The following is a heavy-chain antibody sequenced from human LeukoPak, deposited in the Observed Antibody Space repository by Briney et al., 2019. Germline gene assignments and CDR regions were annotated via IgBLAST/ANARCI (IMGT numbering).Heavy chain of an antibody. Sequence: GGSLRLSCAASGFTFSSYSMNWVRQAPGKGLEWVSYISSSSSTIYYADSVKGRFTISRDNAKNSLYLQMNSLRAEDTAVYYCARSYDFWSGALGYWGQGTLVTVSS. V-gene: IGHV3-48*04. D-gene: IGHD3-3*01. CDR2: ISSSSSTI. CDR3: ARSYDFWSGALGY. CDR1: GFTFSSYS. J-gene: IGHJ4*02.